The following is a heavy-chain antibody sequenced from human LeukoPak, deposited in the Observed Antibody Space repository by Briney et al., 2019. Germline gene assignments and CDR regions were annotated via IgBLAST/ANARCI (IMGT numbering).Heavy chain of an antibody. CDR1: GYTLTELS. J-gene: IGHJ4*02. V-gene: IGHV1-24*01. Sequence: ASVKVSCKVSGYTLTELSMHWVRQAPGKGLEWMGGFDPEDGETIYAQKFQGRVTMTEDTSTDTAYMELSSLRSEDTAVYYCATVLSGSYLGGSYFDYWAREPWSPSPQ. CDR3: ATVLSGSYLGGSYFDY. D-gene: IGHD1-26*01. CDR2: FDPEDGET.